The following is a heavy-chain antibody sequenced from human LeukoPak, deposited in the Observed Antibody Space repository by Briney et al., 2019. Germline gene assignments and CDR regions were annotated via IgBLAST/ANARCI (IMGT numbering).Heavy chain of an antibody. CDR2: IYTSGST. CDR3: ARGEYYYDSSGYYYQYFQH. Sequence: PSQTLSLTCTVSGGSISSGSYYWSWIRQPAGKGLEWIGRIYTSGSTNYNPSLKSRVTISVDTSKNQFSLKLSSVTAADTAVYYCARGEYYYDSSGYYYQYFQHWGQGTLVIVSS. V-gene: IGHV4-61*02. J-gene: IGHJ1*01. D-gene: IGHD3-22*01. CDR1: GGSISSGSYY.